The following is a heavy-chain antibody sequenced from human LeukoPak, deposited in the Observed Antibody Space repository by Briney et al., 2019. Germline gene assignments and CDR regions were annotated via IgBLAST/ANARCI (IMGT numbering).Heavy chain of an antibody. Sequence: GGSLRLSCAASGFTFSSYWMSWVRQAPGKGLEWVANIKQDGSEKYYVDSVKGRFTISRDNAKNSLYLQMNSLRAEDTAVYYCARDLRSSGYYAFDYWGQGTLVTVSS. V-gene: IGHV3-7*01. CDR2: IKQDGSEK. D-gene: IGHD3-22*01. J-gene: IGHJ4*02. CDR3: ARDLRSSGYYAFDY. CDR1: GFTFSSYW.